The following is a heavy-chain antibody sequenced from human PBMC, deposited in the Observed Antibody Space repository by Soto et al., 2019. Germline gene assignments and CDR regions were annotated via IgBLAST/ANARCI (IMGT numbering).Heavy chain of an antibody. CDR1: RYTFTSYY. Sequence: ASVKVSCNAPRYTFTSYYINWVRQSPVQGLEWMGVINPHGGSTAYAQKFKGRVTLTRDTSASTVYMEVSRLTSEDTAMYYCARSSGGNFGIIIEGTNWFAPWGQGTLVTVSS. CDR2: INPHGGST. CDR3: ARSSGGNFGIIIEGTNWFAP. V-gene: IGHV1-46*01. J-gene: IGHJ5*02. D-gene: IGHD1-26*01.